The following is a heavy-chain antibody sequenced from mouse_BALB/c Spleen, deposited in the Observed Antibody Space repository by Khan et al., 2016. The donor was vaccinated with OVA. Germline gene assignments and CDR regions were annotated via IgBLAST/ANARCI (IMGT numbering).Heavy chain of an antibody. Sequence: EVKLEVSGPSLVKPSQTLSLTCSVTGDSITSGYWNWIRKFPGNKLEYMGYMIYSGNTYYNPSLKSRISITRHPSKNQYYLQLNSVTTEDTATYYCARSTYRYACAYWGQGTLVTVSA. J-gene: IGHJ3*01. V-gene: IGHV3-8*02. CDR3: ARSTYRYACAY. CDR1: GDSITSGY. D-gene: IGHD2-14*01. CDR2: MIYSGNT.